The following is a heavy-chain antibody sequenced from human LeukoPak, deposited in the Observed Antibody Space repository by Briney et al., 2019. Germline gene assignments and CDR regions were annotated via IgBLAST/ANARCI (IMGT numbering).Heavy chain of an antibody. CDR2: INHSGST. CDR1: GDSFSGYY. D-gene: IGHD2-15*01. Sequence: KPSETLSLTCAVYGDSFSGYYWSWIRQPPGKGLEWIGEINHSGSTNYNPSLKSRVTISVDTSKNQFSLKLSSVTAADTAVYYCARGGRYCSGGSCYNDYWGQGTLVTVSS. CDR3: ARGGRYCSGGSCYNDY. V-gene: IGHV4-34*01. J-gene: IGHJ4*02.